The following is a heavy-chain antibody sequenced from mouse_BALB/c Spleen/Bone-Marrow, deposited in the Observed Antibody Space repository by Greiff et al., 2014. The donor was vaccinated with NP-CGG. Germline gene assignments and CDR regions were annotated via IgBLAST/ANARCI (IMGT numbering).Heavy chain of an antibody. D-gene: IGHD2-13*01. V-gene: IGHV1S33*01. J-gene: IGHJ4*01. CDR1: GYTFTSYD. Sequence: LQQSGPELVKPGALVKISCKASGYTFTSYDINWVKQRPGQGLEWIGWIYPGDGSTKYNEKFQGKATPTADKSSSTAYMQHISRTSENAADDFCARSGGDSMDYWGQGTSVTVSA. CDR2: IYPGDGST. CDR3: ARSGGDSMDY.